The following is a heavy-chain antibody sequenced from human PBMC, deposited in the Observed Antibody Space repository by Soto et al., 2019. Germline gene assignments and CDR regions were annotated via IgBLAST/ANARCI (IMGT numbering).Heavy chain of an antibody. D-gene: IGHD3-10*01. CDR2: IYYSGST. CDR3: ARHVSRGITMVRGVEFDY. V-gene: IGHV4-59*08. Sequence: SETLSLTCTVSGGSISSYYWSWIRQPPGKGLEWIGYIYYSGSTNYNPSLKSRVTISVDTSKNQFSLKLSSVTAADTAVYYCARHVSRGITMVRGVEFDYWGQGTLVTVSS. CDR1: GGSISSYY. J-gene: IGHJ4*02.